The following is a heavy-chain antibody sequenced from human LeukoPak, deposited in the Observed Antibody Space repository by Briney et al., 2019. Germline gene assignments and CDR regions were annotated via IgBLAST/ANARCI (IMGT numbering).Heavy chain of an antibody. CDR3: ARERDWNYDY. D-gene: IGHD1-7*01. CDR2: ISYDGSNK. J-gene: IGHJ4*02. CDR1: GFTFSSYE. V-gene: IGHV3-30*01. Sequence: GRSLRLSCAASGFTFSSYEMHWLPQAPGKGLERVAVISYDGSNKYYADSVKGRFTISRDNSKNTLYLQMNSLRAEDTAVYYCARERDWNYDYWGQGTLVTVSS.